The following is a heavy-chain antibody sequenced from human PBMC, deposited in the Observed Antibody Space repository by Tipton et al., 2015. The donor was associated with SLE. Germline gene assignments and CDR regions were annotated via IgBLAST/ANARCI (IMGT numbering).Heavy chain of an antibody. Sequence: QSGPEVKKPGASVKISCKASGNTFNNHYLHWVRQAPGHGLEWMGIINPSGGTTSYAQKFQGRVTMTRDTSTTTVYMELSSLRSEDTAVYYCARPQEFGSYTSDLFYWGQGTLVTVSS. J-gene: IGHJ4*02. D-gene: IGHD3-3*01. CDR3: ARPQEFGSYTSDLFY. CDR1: GNTFNNHY. CDR2: INPSGGTT. V-gene: IGHV1-46*02.